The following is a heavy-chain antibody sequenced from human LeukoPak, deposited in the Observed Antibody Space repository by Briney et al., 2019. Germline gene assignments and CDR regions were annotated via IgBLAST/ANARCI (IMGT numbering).Heavy chain of an antibody. V-gene: IGHV4-4*09. J-gene: IGHJ6*03. D-gene: IGHD4-11*01. Sequence: SETLSLTCTVSGGSIRSYYWSWIRQPPGKGLEWIGYIYSSGCTNYNPSLKGRVTISVDMSKNQFSLKLSSVTAADTAVYYCARLSNPTRGHYYYYMDVWGKGTTVTVSS. CDR2: IYSSGCT. CDR3: ARLSNPTRGHYYYYMDV. CDR1: GGSIRSYY.